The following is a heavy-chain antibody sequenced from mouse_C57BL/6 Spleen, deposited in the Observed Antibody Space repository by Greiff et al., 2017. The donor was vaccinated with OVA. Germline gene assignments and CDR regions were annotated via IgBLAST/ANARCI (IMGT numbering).Heavy chain of an antibody. CDR2: IHPNSGST. D-gene: IGHD1-1*01. V-gene: IGHV1-64*01. J-gene: IGHJ2*01. CDR3: ARKGQNYYGSFDY. CDR1: GYTFTSYW. Sequence: QVQLQQPGAELVKPGASVKLSCKASGYTFTSYWMHWVKQRPGQGLEWIGMIHPNSGSTNYNEKFKSKATLTVDKSSSTAYMQLSSLTSEDSAVYYCARKGQNYYGSFDYWGQGTTLTVSS.